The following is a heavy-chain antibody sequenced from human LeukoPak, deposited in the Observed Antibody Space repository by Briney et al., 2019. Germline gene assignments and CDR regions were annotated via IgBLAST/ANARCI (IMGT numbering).Heavy chain of an antibody. D-gene: IGHD2-21*01. Sequence: PGGSLRLSCTASGLTFNSYAMSWVRQAPGKGLEWVSGISGSGGSTYYADSVKGRFTISRANSRNTLSLQMNSLRAEDTAVYYCAKAVAYGHFDYWGRGTLVTVSS. V-gene: IGHV3-23*01. CDR2: ISGSGGST. CDR1: GLTFNSYA. CDR3: AKAVAYGHFDY. J-gene: IGHJ4*02.